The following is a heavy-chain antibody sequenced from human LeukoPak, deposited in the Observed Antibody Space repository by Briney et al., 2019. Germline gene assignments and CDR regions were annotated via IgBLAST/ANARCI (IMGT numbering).Heavy chain of an antibody. V-gene: IGHV1-46*01. CDR2: INPSGGST. CDR3: AREIAGAVGGVNWFDP. D-gene: IGHD6-19*01. J-gene: IGHJ5*02. CDR1: GYTFTSYY. Sequence: ASVKVSCKASGYTFTSYYMHWVRQAPGQGLEWMGIINPSGGSTSYAQKFQGRVTMTMDTSTSTVYMELSSLRSEDTAVYYCAREIAGAVGGVNWFDPGGQGTLVTVS.